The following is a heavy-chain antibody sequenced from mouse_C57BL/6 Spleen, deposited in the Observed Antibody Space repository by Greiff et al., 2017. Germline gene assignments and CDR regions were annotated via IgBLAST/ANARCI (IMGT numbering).Heavy chain of an antibody. Sequence: VQLKESGGGLVKPGGSLKLSCAASGFTFSDYGMHWVRQAPEKGLEWVAYISSGSSTIYYADTVKGRFTISRDNAKNTLFLQITGLRSEDTARYYGEVGTRVYNCEGAMDYWGQGTSVTVSS. J-gene: IGHJ4*01. CDR3: EVGTRVYNCEGAMDY. V-gene: IGHV5-17*01. CDR1: GFTFSDYG. CDR2: ISSGSSTI. D-gene: IGHD2-12*01.